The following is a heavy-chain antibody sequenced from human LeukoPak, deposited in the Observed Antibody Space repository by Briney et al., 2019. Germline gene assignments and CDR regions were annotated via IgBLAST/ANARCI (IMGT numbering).Heavy chain of an antibody. V-gene: IGHV3-23*01. Sequence: GGSLRLSCTVSGFTVSSNSMSWVRQAPGKGLEWVAAISGSAGSTQYADAVKGRFTISRDNSKNTIHLQMDSLRADDTAVYYCAKEVGYYGLGRFPDWGQGTLVTVSS. D-gene: IGHD3-10*01. J-gene: IGHJ4*02. CDR3: AKEVGYYGLGRFPD. CDR2: ISGSAGST. CDR1: GFTVSSNS.